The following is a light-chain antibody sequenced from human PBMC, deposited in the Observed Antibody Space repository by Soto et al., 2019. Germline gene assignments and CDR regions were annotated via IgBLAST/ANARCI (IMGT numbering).Light chain of an antibody. CDR2: SNN. Sequence: QSVLTQPPSVSGAPGQTITMSCTGSGSNVGASYDVHWYQVLPGAGPRLLIYSNNQRPSGVPDRFSGSKSGTSASLAISGLQSDDEADYYCATWDDRLNGWVFGGGTKLTVL. CDR1: GSNVGASYD. V-gene: IGLV1-44*01. CDR3: ATWDDRLNGWV. J-gene: IGLJ3*02.